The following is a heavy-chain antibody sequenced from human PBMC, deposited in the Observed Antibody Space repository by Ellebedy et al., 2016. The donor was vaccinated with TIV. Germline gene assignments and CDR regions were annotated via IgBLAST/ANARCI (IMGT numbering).Heavy chain of an antibody. J-gene: IGHJ6*02. CDR3: ARDPTAGVWFGELLSDYYYYGMDV. Sequence: GGSLRLSCAASGFTFSSYAMHWVRQAPGKGLEWVAVISYDGSNKYYADSVKGRFTISRDNSKNTLYLQMNSLRAEDTAVYYCARDPTAGVWFGELLSDYYYYGMDVWGQGTTVTVSS. CDR2: ISYDGSNK. CDR1: GFTFSSYA. D-gene: IGHD3-10*01. V-gene: IGHV3-30*07.